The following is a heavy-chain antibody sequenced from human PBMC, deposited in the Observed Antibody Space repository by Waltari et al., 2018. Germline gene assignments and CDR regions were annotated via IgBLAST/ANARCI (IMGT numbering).Heavy chain of an antibody. Sequence: EVQLVESGGGFIKRGGSLRLSCAASGFSFTYAWMSWFRQAQGKGLEWIGRIKSSPSGGTTDYASPVKGRFTISKDDSKSTLFLEMSSLKTEDTAVYYCSADASELGQGELDYWGQGTLVTVSS. J-gene: IGHJ4*02. CDR3: SADASELGQGELDY. CDR1: GFSFTYAW. V-gene: IGHV3-15*01. CDR2: IKSSPSGGTT. D-gene: IGHD1-26*01.